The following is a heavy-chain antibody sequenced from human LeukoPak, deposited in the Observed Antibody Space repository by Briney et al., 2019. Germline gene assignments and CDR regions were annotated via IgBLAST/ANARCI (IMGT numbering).Heavy chain of an antibody. D-gene: IGHD3-10*01. CDR2: ISYDGSNK. Sequence: GGSLRLSCAASGFTFSSYAMHWVRQAPGKGLEWVAVISYDGSNKYYADSVKGRFTISRDNSKNTLYLQMNSLRAAGTAVYYCATRADYGSDDAFDIWGQGTMVTVSS. CDR3: ATRADYGSDDAFDI. V-gene: IGHV3-30*04. CDR1: GFTFSSYA. J-gene: IGHJ3*02.